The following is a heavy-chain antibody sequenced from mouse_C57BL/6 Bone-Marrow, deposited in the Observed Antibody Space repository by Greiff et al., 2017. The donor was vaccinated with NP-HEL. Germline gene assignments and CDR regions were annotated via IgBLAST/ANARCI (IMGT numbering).Heavy chain of an antibody. CDR1: GFTFTDYY. CDR3: ARYISSSYYFDY. D-gene: IGHD1-1*01. J-gene: IGHJ2*01. Sequence: EVQLVESGGGLVQPGGSLSLSCAASGFTFTDYYMSWVRQPPGKALEWLGFIRNKANGYTTVYSASVKGRFTISRDNSQSILYLQMNALRAEDSATDYCARYISSSYYFDYWGQGTTLTVSS. CDR2: IRNKANGYTT. V-gene: IGHV7-3*01.